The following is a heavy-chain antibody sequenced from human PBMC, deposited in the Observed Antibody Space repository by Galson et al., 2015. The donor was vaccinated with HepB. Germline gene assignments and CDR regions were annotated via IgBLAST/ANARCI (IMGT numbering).Heavy chain of an antibody. CDR1: GYTFISYG. D-gene: IGHD3-3*01. CDR2: SSAYNGNT. Sequence: SVKVSCKASGYTFISYGITWVRQAPGQGLEWMGWSSAYNGNTNYAQKLQGRVTMTTDISTSTAYMELRSQRSDDTAVYYCARVDLQSYYDFWSERMGFGMDVWGQGTTVTVSS. J-gene: IGHJ6*02. V-gene: IGHV1-18*01. CDR3: ARVDLQSYYDFWSERMGFGMDV.